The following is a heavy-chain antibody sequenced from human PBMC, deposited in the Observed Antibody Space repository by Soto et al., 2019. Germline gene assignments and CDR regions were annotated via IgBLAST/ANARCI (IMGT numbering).Heavy chain of an antibody. V-gene: IGHV3-30*18. CDR2: ISYDGSNK. J-gene: IGHJ6*02. CDR3: AKDDDYVWGSSYPLYYYYGMDV. D-gene: IGHD3-16*01. CDR1: GFTFSSYG. Sequence: PGGSLRLSCAASGFTFSSYGMHWVRQAPGKGLEWVAVISYDGSNKYYADSVKGRFTISRDNSKNTLYLQMNSLRAEDTAAYYCAKDDDYVWGSSYPLYYYYGMDVWGQGTTVTVSS.